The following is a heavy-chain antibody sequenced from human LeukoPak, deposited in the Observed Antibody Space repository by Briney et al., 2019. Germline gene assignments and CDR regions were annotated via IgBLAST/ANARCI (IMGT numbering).Heavy chain of an antibody. CDR2: ISYDGSNE. V-gene: IGHV3-30*04. CDR1: GFTFSSYA. J-gene: IGHJ5*02. Sequence: PGGSLRLSCAASGFTFSSYAMHWVRQAPGKGLEWVAVISYDGSNEYYADSVKGRFTISRDNSKNTLYLQMNSLRAEDTAVYYCARGRSSSGWYWFWFDHWGQGTLVTVSS. CDR3: ARGRSSSGWYWFWFDH. D-gene: IGHD6-19*01.